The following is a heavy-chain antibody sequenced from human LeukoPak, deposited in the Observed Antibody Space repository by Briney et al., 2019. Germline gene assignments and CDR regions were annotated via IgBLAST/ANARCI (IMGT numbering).Heavy chain of an antibody. J-gene: IGHJ4*02. CDR3: ARQWDVLRYFDWLDY. V-gene: IGHV4-38-2*02. CDR2: IYHSGST. CDR1: GYSISSGYY. Sequence: SETLSLTCTVSGYSISSGYYWGWIRQPPGKGLEWIGSIYHSGSTYYNPSLKSRVTISVDTSKNQFSLKLSSVTAADTAVYYCARQWDVLRYFDWLDYWGQGTLVTVSS. D-gene: IGHD3-9*01.